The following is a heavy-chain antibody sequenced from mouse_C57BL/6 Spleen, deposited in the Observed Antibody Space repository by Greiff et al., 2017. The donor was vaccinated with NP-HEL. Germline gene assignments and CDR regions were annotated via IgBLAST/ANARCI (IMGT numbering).Heavy chain of an antibody. CDR2: ISYDGSN. J-gene: IGHJ4*01. D-gene: IGHD1-1*01. V-gene: IGHV3-6*01. CDR3: ARMYYYGSSPLWYAMDY. Sequence: EVKLMESGPGLVKPSLSLSLTCSVTGYSITSGYYWNWIRQFPGNKLEWIGYISYDGSNNYNPSLKNRISITRDTSKNQFFLKLNSVTTEDTATYYCARMYYYGSSPLWYAMDYWGQGTSVTVSS. CDR1: GYSITSGYY.